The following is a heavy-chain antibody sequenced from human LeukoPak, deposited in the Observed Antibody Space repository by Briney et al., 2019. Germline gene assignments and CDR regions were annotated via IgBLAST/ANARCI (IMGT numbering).Heavy chain of an antibody. Sequence: GASVNVSCKASGYTFTSYGISWVRQAPGQGLEWMGWISAYNGNTNYAQKLQGRVTMTTDTSTSTAYMELRSLRSDDTAVYYCARVWGSDSSGYYPDYWGQGTLVTVSS. V-gene: IGHV1-18*01. J-gene: IGHJ4*02. CDR2: ISAYNGNT. CDR3: ARVWGSDSSGYYPDY. D-gene: IGHD3-22*01. CDR1: GYTFTSYG.